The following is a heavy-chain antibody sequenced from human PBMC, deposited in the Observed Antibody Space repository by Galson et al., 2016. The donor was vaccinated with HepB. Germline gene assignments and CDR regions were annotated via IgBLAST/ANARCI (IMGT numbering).Heavy chain of an antibody. V-gene: IGHV3-21*01. D-gene: IGHD1-26*01. Sequence: YLRLSCAASGFTFSSYSVNWVRQATGKGLEWVASLSSSGTYIYYADSVKGRFTIARDNAKRSLYLQMNSLRAEDTAVYYCARGKEWEDAFDIWGQGTMVTVSS. CDR1: GFTFSSYS. J-gene: IGHJ3*02. CDR3: ARGKEWEDAFDI. CDR2: LSSSGTYI.